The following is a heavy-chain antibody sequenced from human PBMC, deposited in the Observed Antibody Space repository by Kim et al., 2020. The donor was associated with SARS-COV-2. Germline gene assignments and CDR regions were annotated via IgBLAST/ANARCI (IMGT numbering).Heavy chain of an antibody. CDR1: GDIVSSNSAA. V-gene: IGHV6-1*01. Sequence: SQTLSLTCAISGDIVSSNSAAWNWIRQSPSRGLEWLGRTYYRSKWYTDYAGSVKSRITINADTSKNQFSLQLNSVSPEDTAVYYCARDIPGQKAYDIWGQGTMVTVSS. CDR2: TYYRSKWYT. CDR3: ARDIPGQKAYDI. J-gene: IGHJ3*02.